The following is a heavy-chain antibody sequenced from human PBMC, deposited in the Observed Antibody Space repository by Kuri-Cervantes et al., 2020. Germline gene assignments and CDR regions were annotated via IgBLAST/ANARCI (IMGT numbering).Heavy chain of an antibody. CDR1: GYTFTYRY. CDR2: MNPNSGNT. Sequence: ASVKVSCKASGYTFTYRYLHWVRQAPGQALEWMGWMNPNSGNTGYAQKFQGRVTMTRNTSISTAYMELSSLRSEDTAVYYCARGRGGLWELRDNHLKNNWFDPWGQGTLVTVSS. J-gene: IGHJ5*02. CDR3: ARGRGGLWELRDNHLKNNWFDP. V-gene: IGHV1-8*02. D-gene: IGHD1-26*01.